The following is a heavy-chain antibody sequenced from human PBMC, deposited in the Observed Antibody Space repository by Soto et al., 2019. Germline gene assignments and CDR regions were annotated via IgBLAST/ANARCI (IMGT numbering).Heavy chain of an antibody. D-gene: IGHD6-6*01. V-gene: IGHV1-2*02. CDR1: GFSFTGYY. CDR3: AKDLTRQLAHRLHP. Sequence: VKVSCKASGFSFTGYYIHWLRQAPGQGLEWMGWINAHSGGTEYAQKFQGRVTLTRDTSIATAYLTLTSLTSDDTALYYCAKDLTRQLAHRLHPWGQGT. CDR2: INAHSGGT. J-gene: IGHJ5*02.